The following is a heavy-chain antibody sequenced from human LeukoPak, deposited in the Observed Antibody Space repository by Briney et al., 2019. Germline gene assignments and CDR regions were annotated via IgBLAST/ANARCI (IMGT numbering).Heavy chain of an antibody. CDR1: GYTFNTYG. D-gene: IGHD2-15*01. J-gene: IGHJ4*02. CDR2: ISAQTGET. Sequence: VASATVSCTGSGYTFNTYGIRWVRPAPGQGLEWLGWISAQTGETKSAQKLRDRGTISTEKATKTAYLELRSLRSDDTAVYYCARDFCSDGNCYLFFDFWGQGTLITVSS. V-gene: IGHV1-18*04. CDR3: ARDFCSDGNCYLFFDF.